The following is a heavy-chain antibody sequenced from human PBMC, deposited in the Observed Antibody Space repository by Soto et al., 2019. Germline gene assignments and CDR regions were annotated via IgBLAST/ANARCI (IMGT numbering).Heavy chain of an antibody. CDR2: ISYDGSNK. J-gene: IGHJ6*02. CDR1: GFTFSSYA. CDR3: ARDLDPLVNYYYYGMDV. D-gene: IGHD6-6*01. V-gene: IGHV3-30-3*01. Sequence: QVQLVESGGGVVQPGRSLRLSCAASGFTFSSYAMHWVRQAPGKGLEWVAVISYDGSNKYYADSVKGRFTISRDNSKNKXYLQMNSLRAEDTAVYYCARDLDPLVNYYYYGMDVWGQGTTVTVSS.